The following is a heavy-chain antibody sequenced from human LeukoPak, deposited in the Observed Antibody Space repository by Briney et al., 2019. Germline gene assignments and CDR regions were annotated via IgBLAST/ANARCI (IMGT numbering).Heavy chain of an antibody. CDR1: GGSISSSSYY. J-gene: IGHJ5*02. CDR2: MYQSGST. CDR3: ARGGSGWLGAYNWFDP. Sequence: SETLSLTCTVSGGSISSSSYYWGWIRQPPGKGLEWIGGMYQSGSTYYNPSLRSRVTISIDTSKNQFSLKLSSVTATDTAVYYCARGGSGWLGAYNWFDPWGQGTLVTVSS. D-gene: IGHD6-19*01. V-gene: IGHV4-39*07.